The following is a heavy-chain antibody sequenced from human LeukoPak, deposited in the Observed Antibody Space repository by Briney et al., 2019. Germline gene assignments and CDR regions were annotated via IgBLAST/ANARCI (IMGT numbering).Heavy chain of an antibody. V-gene: IGHV4-59*08. Sequence: SETLSLTCTVSGGSISSYYWSWIRQPPGKGLEWIGYIYYSGSTNYNPSLKSRVTISVDTSKNQFSLKLSSVTAADTAVYYCARQDGDYRDAFDIWGQGTMVTVSS. J-gene: IGHJ3*02. D-gene: IGHD4-17*01. CDR2: IYYSGST. CDR3: ARQDGDYRDAFDI. CDR1: GGSISSYY.